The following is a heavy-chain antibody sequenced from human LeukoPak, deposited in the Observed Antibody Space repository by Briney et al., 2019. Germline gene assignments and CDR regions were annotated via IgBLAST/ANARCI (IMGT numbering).Heavy chain of an antibody. J-gene: IGHJ4*02. V-gene: IGHV3-53*01. D-gene: IGHD5-12*01. CDR3: ARSDSGWFDF. Sequence: GGSLRLSCAASGFTVSTNFMSWVRQAPGKGLEWVSVIYAGGDRYYADSVKGRFTISRDNSKNTLYLQMNSLRAEDTAVYYCARSDSGWFDFWGQVTLVTVSS. CDR2: IYAGGDR. CDR1: GFTVSTNF.